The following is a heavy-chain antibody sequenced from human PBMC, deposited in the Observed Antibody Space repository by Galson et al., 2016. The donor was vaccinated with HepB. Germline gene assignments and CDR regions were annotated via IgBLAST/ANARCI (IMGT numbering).Heavy chain of an antibody. CDR3: AKRGDPGSYYYMDV. CDR1: GFSLSNYA. CDR2: ISYAGTNK. J-gene: IGHJ6*03. D-gene: IGHD3-10*01. Sequence: SLRLSCAASGFSLSNYATHWVRQAPGKGLEWVAHISYAGTNKYYADSVRGRFTISSDNSMNTMYLQMTSLRAEDTAVYYCAKRGDPGSYYYMDVWGQGTLVTVSS. V-gene: IGHV3-33*05.